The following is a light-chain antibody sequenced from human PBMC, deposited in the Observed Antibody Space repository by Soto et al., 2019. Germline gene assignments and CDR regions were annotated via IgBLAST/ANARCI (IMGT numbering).Light chain of an antibody. CDR2: GAS. J-gene: IGKJ2*01. V-gene: IGKV3-20*01. CDR1: LSLSSF. CDR3: QQYVSPPMFT. Sequence: DIVLTQSPWTLSLSPGERVTLSCRASLSLSSFLAWYQQKPGKAPRLLIYGASRRATGIPDRFSGSGSGTDYIFHIAILEHQDFAVYYCQQYVSPPMFTFGQGTKLEIK.